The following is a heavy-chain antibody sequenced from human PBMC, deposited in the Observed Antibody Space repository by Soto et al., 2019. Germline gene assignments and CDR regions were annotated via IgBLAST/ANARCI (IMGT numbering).Heavy chain of an antibody. D-gene: IGHD1-26*01. Sequence: SETLSLTCTVSGGSISSGGYYWSWIRQHPGKGLEWIGYIYYSGSTYYNPSLKSRVTISVDTSKNQFSLKLSSVTAADTAVYYCARAGRIVGATYGMDVWGQGTTVTVSS. CDR3: ARAGRIVGATYGMDV. V-gene: IGHV4-31*03. J-gene: IGHJ6*02. CDR2: IYYSGST. CDR1: GGSISSGGYY.